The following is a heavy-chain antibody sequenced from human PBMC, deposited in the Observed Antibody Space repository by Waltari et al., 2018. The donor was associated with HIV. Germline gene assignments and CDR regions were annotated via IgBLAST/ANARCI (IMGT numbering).Heavy chain of an antibody. J-gene: IGHJ5*01. D-gene: IGHD3-3*01. Sequence: QVHLVQSGAEVKKPGASVKVSCKASGYTFTSYVMHWLRQAPGQRLEWMGWINAGNGDTKYSQRFQGRVTITRDRSASTAYMELSSLRSEDTAVHYCARSRHGVVLRSLEWLLPGFDSWGQGTLVTVSS. CDR3: ARSRHGVVLRSLEWLLPGFDS. CDR1: GYTFTSYV. CDR2: INAGNGDT. V-gene: IGHV1-3*01.